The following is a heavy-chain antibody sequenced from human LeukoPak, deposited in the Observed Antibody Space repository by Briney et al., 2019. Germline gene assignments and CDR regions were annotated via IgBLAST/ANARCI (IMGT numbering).Heavy chain of an antibody. CDR2: ISYDGSNK. V-gene: IGHV3-30*18. D-gene: IGHD3-22*01. CDR1: GFTFSSYG. CDR3: AKGRGEYYYDSSGYYYDPGFDY. Sequence: GRSLRLSCAASGFTFSSYGMRWVRQAPGKGLEWVAVISYDGSNKYYADSVKGRFTISRDNSKNTLYLQMNSLRAEDTAVYYCAKGRGEYYYDSSGYYYDPGFDYWGQGTLVTVSS. J-gene: IGHJ4*02.